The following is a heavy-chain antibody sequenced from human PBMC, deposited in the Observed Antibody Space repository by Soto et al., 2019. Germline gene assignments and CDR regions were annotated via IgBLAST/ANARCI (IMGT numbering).Heavy chain of an antibody. J-gene: IGHJ4*02. CDR2: IRSKAYGGTT. Sequence: GSLRLSCTASGFTFGDYAMSWFRQAPGKGLEWVGFIRSKAYGGTTEYAASVKGRFTISRDDSKSIAYLQMNSLKTEDTAVYYCTRAQYYYGSGSYLNYWGQGTLVTVSS. CDR1: GFTFGDYA. V-gene: IGHV3-49*03. CDR3: TRAQYYYGSGSYLNY. D-gene: IGHD3-10*01.